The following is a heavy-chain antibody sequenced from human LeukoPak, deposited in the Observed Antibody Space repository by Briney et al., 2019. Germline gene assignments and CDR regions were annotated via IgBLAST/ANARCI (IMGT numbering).Heavy chain of an antibody. CDR1: GGSISSYH. Sequence: SETLSLTCTVSGGSISSYHWSWIRQPPGKGLEWFGYIHYSGSTNYNPSLKSRVTISVDTSKNQFSLKLSSVTAADTAVYYCARDLTMVRGSHAFDIWGQGTMVTVSS. V-gene: IGHV4-59*01. J-gene: IGHJ3*02. D-gene: IGHD3-10*01. CDR2: IHYSGST. CDR3: ARDLTMVRGSHAFDI.